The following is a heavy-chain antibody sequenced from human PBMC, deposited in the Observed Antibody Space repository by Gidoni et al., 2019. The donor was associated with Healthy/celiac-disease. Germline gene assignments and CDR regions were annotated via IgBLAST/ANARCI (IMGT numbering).Heavy chain of an antibody. J-gene: IGHJ4*02. CDR2: IYYSGST. D-gene: IGHD1-26*01. CDR1: GGSISGYY. V-gene: IGHV4-59*01. CDR3: AREGVGATTHPFDY. Sequence: QVQLQESGPGLVKPSETLSLTCTVSGGSISGYYWSWIRQPPGKGLEWIGYIYYSGSTNYNPSHKSRVTISVDTSKNQFSLKLSSVTAAATAVYYWAREGVGATTHPFDYWGQGTLVTVSS.